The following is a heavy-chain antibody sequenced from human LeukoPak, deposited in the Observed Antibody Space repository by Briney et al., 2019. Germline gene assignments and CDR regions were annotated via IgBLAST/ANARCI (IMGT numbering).Heavy chain of an antibody. CDR2: IYYSGST. CDR3: ARPGQWLGSFDI. D-gene: IGHD6-19*01. J-gene: IGHJ3*02. Sequence: SQTLSLTCTVSGGSISSGDYYWSWIRQPPGKGLEWIGYIYYSGSTYYNPSLKSRVTISVDTSKNQFSLKLSSVTAADTAVYYCARPGQWLGSFDIWGQGIMVTVSS. CDR1: GGSISSGDYY. V-gene: IGHV4-30-4*08.